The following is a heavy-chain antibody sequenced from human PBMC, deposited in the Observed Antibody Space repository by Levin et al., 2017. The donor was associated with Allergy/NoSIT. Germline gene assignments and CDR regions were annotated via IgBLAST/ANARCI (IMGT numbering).Heavy chain of an antibody. CDR1: GYTFTSYY. Sequence: PGASVKVSCKASGYTFTSYYMHWVRQAPGQGLEWMGIINPSGGSTSYAQKFQGRVTMTRDTSTSTVYMELSSLRSEDTAVYYCARDFRVMTYYYDSSGYSDAFDIWGQGTMVTVSS. CDR3: ARDFRVMTYYYDSSGYSDAFDI. J-gene: IGHJ3*02. D-gene: IGHD3-22*01. CDR2: INPSGGST. V-gene: IGHV1-46*01.